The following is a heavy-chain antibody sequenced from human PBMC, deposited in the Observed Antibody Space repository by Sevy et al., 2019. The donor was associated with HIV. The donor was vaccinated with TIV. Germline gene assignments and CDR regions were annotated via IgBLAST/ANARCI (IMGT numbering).Heavy chain of an antibody. V-gene: IGHV4-39*01. Sequence: TLSLTCTVSGGSISSSSYYWGWIRQPPGKGLEWIGSIYYSGSTYYNPSLKSRVTISVDTSKNQFSLKLSSVTAADTAVYYCARRNYWNYADYWGQGTLVTVS. J-gene: IGHJ4*02. CDR1: GGSISSSSYY. D-gene: IGHD1-7*01. CDR3: ARRNYWNYADY. CDR2: IYYSGST.